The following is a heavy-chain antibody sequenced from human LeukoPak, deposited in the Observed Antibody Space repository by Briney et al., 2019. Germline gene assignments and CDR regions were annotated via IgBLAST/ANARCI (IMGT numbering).Heavy chain of an antibody. CDR3: TRVAAAPKHPYYYYYIDV. CDR1: GVTFGEYA. J-gene: IGHJ6*03. CDR2: IRSKAYSATT. D-gene: IGHD6-13*01. V-gene: IGHV3-49*03. Sequence: GGSLRLSCTASGVTFGEYAMSWFRQAPGKGLEWVGFIRSKAYSATTEYAASVKGRFTISRDDSKSNAYLQMNSLKTEDTAVYYCTRVAAAPKHPYYYYYIDVWGKGTTVTVSS.